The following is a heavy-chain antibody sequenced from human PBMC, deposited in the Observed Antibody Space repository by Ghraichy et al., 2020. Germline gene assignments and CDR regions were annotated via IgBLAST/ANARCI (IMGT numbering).Heavy chain of an antibody. CDR2: INDAGRST. V-gene: IGHV3-74*03. CDR3: ARDREWMIYDY. J-gene: IGHJ4*02. D-gene: IGHD3/OR15-3a*01. Sequence: WGSLRLSCAASGFTFSDYNMHWLRKAPGKGLEYVSCINDAGRSTTYADSVKGRFTVSRDNAKNTLWLQMSSLRTEDTATYYCARDREWMIYDYWGQGTLVTVSS. CDR1: GFTFSDYN.